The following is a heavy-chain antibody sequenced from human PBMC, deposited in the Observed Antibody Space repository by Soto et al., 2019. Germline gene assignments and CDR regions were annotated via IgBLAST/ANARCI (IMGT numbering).Heavy chain of an antibody. CDR1: GYIFTLYW. D-gene: IGHD4-17*01. J-gene: IGHJ6*01. V-gene: IGHV5-51*01. CDR2: IYPGDSDT. CDR3: ARQSPTPGYYYFSYGMDV. Sequence: VESLKISCKASGYIFTLYWIVWVLQMPGKGLEWMGIIYPGDSDTRYSPSFQGQVTISADKSISTASLQWSRLKASDTAVYYCARQSPTPGYYYFSYGMDVWGQGTTVTVSS.